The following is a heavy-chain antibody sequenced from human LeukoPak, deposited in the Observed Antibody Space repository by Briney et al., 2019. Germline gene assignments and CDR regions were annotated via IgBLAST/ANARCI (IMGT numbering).Heavy chain of an antibody. J-gene: IGHJ5*02. CDR3: ARVSLQQLVPGGGNWFDP. CDR2: IKQDGSEK. CDR1: GFTFSSYW. Sequence: PGGSLRLSCAASGFTFSSYWMSWVRQAPGKGLEWVANIKQDGSEKYYVDSVKGRFTISRDNAKNSLYLQMNSLRAEDTAVYYCARVSLQQLVPGGGNWFDPWGQGTLVTVSS. V-gene: IGHV3-7*01. D-gene: IGHD6-13*01.